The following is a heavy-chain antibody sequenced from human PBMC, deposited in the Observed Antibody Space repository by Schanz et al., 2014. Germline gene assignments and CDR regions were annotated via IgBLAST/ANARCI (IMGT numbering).Heavy chain of an antibody. Sequence: QVQLVQSGAEVKKPGASVKVSCKASGYTLTAYYMHWVRQAPGQGLEWMGWINPDSGGANYAQKFQARVTMTRDMSSNTAYMELSRLRSDDSAVYYCASDFWSGYSHYYYGLDVWGQGTTVTVSS. CDR3: ASDFWSGYSHYYYGLDV. J-gene: IGHJ6*02. V-gene: IGHV1-2*02. D-gene: IGHD3-3*01. CDR1: GYTLTAYY. CDR2: INPDSGGA.